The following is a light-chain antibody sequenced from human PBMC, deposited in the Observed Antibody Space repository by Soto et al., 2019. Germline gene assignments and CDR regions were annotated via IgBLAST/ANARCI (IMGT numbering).Light chain of an antibody. CDR3: QQYINWPRT. CDR1: ESVGSN. CDR2: GAS. V-gene: IGKV3-15*01. Sequence: TVMTQSPATLSVSPGERATLSCRASESVGSNLAWYQHKFGQAPSLLIYGASTRATGIPARFSGSGSGTEFTLTISSLQSEDFAVYYCQQYINWPRTFGQGTKVEIK. J-gene: IGKJ1*01.